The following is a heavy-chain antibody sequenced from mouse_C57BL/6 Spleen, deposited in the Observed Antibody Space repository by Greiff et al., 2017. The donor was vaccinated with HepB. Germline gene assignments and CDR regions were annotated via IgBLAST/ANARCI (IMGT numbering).Heavy chain of an antibody. CDR1: GYTFTSYW. Sequence: QVQLKQPGAELVKPGASVKMSCKASGYTFTSYWITWVKQRPGQGLEWIGDIYPGSGSTNYNEKFKSKATLTVDTSSSTAYMQLSSLTSEDSAVYYCARDTITTVVADYWGQGTTLTVSS. CDR2: IYPGSGST. V-gene: IGHV1-55*01. CDR3: ARDTITTVVADY. D-gene: IGHD1-1*01. J-gene: IGHJ2*01.